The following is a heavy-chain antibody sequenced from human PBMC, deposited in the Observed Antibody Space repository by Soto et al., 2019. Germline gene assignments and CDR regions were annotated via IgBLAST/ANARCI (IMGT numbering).Heavy chain of an antibody. D-gene: IGHD6-25*01. V-gene: IGHV3-30-3*01. Sequence: QVQLVESGGGVVQPGRSLRLSCAASGFTFSSYALHWVRQAPGKGLEWVALISFDGSNKYCAESVKGRFTISRDNSKNTLYLQMNSLRAEDMAVYYCARDKRRGVAAAATVIDYWGQGTLVTVSS. CDR2: ISFDGSNK. J-gene: IGHJ4*02. CDR1: GFTFSSYA. CDR3: ARDKRRGVAAAATVIDY.